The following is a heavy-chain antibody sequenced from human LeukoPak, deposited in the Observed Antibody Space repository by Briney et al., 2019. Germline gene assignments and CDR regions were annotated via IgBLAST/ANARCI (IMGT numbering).Heavy chain of an antibody. CDR3: ARARGIAAAGRVGYYYYMDV. CDR1: GYTFTSYY. J-gene: IGHJ6*03. D-gene: IGHD6-13*01. CDR2: IIPIFGTA. V-gene: IGHV1-69*05. Sequence: WASVKVPCKASGYTFTSYYMHCVRQAPGQGLEWMGGIIPIFGTANYAQKFQGRVTITTDESTSTAYMELSSLRSEDTAVYYCARARGIAAAGRVGYYYYMDVWGKGTTVTVSS.